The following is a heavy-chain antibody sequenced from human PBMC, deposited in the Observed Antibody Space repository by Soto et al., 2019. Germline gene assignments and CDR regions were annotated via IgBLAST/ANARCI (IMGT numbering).Heavy chain of an antibody. Sequence: GESLKISCKGSGYSFTSYWIGWVRQMPGKGLEWMEIIYPGDSDTRYSPSFQGQVTISADKSISTAYLQWSSLKASDTAMYYCARKERKEGNWFDPWGQGTLVTVSS. CDR1: GYSFTSYW. J-gene: IGHJ5*02. CDR2: IYPGDSDT. D-gene: IGHD1-1*01. V-gene: IGHV5-51*01. CDR3: ARKERKEGNWFDP.